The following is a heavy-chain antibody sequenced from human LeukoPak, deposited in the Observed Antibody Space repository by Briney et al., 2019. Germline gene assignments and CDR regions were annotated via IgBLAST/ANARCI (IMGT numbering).Heavy chain of an antibody. Sequence: GGSLRLSCAASGFTFSDYYMSWIRKAPGKGLEWVSYISSSGSTIYYADSVKGRFTISRDNAKNSLYLQMNSLRAEDTAVYYCARAYYYDSSGYNYWGQGTLVTVSS. CDR3: ARAYYYDSSGYNY. V-gene: IGHV3-11*01. CDR2: ISSSGSTI. D-gene: IGHD3-22*01. J-gene: IGHJ4*02. CDR1: GFTFSDYY.